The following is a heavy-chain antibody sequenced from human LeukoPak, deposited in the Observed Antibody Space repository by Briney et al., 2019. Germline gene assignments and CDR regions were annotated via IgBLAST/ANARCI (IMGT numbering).Heavy chain of an antibody. Sequence: PGGSLRLSCAASGFTFSSYSMNWVRQAPGKGLEWVSSISSSSSYIYYADSVKGRFTISRDNAKNSLYLQMNSLRAEDTAVYYCARDADYYGSGSYHPPDYWGQGTLVTVSS. V-gene: IGHV3-21*01. CDR3: ARDADYYGSGSYHPPDY. D-gene: IGHD3-10*01. CDR1: GFTFSSYS. CDR2: ISSSSSYI. J-gene: IGHJ4*02.